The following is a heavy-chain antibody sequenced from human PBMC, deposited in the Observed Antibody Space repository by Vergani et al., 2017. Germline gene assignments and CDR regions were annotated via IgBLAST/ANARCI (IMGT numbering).Heavy chain of an antibody. CDR3: AREGVVVPADIRPMRAFDI. Sequence: QVQLVQSGAEVKKPGSSVKVSCKASGGTFSSYAISWVRQAPGQGLEWMGRIIPILGIANYAQKFQGRVTITADKSTSTAYMELSSLRSEDTAVYYCAREGVVVPADIRPMRAFDIWGQGTMVTVSS. J-gene: IGHJ3*02. D-gene: IGHD2-2*02. CDR2: IIPILGIA. V-gene: IGHV1-69*04. CDR1: GGTFSSYA.